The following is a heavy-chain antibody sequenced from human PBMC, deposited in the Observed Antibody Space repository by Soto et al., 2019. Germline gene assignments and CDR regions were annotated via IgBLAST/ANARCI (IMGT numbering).Heavy chain of an antibody. Sequence: SETLSLTCTVSGGSVSSDIYYWTWIRQPPGKGLEWIGYIYYTGSTNYNPSLKSRVTISEDTSKNQFSLKLSSVTAADTAVYYCARASTYNYAAGYWGQGALVTVSS. V-gene: IGHV4-61*01. CDR3: ARASTYNYAAGY. J-gene: IGHJ4*01. CDR2: IYYTGST. CDR1: GGSVSSDIYY. D-gene: IGHD3-16*01.